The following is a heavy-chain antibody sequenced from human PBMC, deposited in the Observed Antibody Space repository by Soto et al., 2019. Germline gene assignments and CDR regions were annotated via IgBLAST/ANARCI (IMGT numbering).Heavy chain of an antibody. D-gene: IGHD3-22*01. J-gene: IGHJ4*02. CDR2: IYYSGST. Sequence: TLSLTWTVSGGSISSGDYYWSWIRQPPGKGLEWIGYIYYSGSTYYNPSLKSRVIISADTFKNQFSLKLSSVTAADTAVYYCAKVPSSGPFDYWGQGIRVTVSS. CDR3: AKVPSSGPFDY. V-gene: IGHV4-30-4*01. CDR1: GGSISSGDYY.